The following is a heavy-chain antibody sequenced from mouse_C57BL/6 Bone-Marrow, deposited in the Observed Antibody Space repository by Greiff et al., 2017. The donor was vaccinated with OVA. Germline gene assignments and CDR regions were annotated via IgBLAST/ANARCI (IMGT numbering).Heavy chain of an antibody. CDR1: GYTFTDYY. CDR2: IYPGSGNT. J-gene: IGHJ2*01. D-gene: IGHD1-1*01. CDR3: ARSDYYGSCYVDG. Sequence: QVQLKQSGAELVRPGASVKLSCKASGYTFTDYYINWVKQRPGQGLEWIARIYPGSGNTYYNEKFKGKATLTAEKSSSTAYMQLSSLTSEDSAVFFSARSDYYGSCYVDGWGKGTTLSVSS. V-gene: IGHV1-76*01.